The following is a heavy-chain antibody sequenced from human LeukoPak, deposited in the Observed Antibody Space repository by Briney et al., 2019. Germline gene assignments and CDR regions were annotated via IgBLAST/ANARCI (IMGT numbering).Heavy chain of an antibody. CDR3: AKGPAPYCSGGSCYSPHWYFDL. CDR2: ISGSGNTT. D-gene: IGHD2-15*01. Sequence: GSLRLSCAASQFTFSNYAMSWVRQAPGKGLEWVSAISGSGNTTYFGDSVTGRFTISRDNPKNTVYLQMNSLSAEDTAVYYCAKGPAPYCSGGSCYSPHWYFDLWGRGTLVTVSS. J-gene: IGHJ2*01. V-gene: IGHV3-23*01. CDR1: QFTFSNYA.